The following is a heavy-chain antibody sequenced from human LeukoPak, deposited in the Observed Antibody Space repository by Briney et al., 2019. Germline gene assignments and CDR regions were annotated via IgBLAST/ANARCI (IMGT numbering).Heavy chain of an antibody. V-gene: IGHV3-23*01. D-gene: IGHD2-15*01. CDR3: AKSRYCSGGSCYRFDP. Sequence: PGGSLRLSCAASGFTFSSYAMSWVRQAPGKGLEWVSAISGSGGSTYYADSVKGRFTISRDNSKNTLYLQMNSLRAEDTAVYYCAKSRYCSGGSCYRFDPWGQGTLVTVST. CDR2: ISGSGGST. CDR1: GFTFSSYA. J-gene: IGHJ5*02.